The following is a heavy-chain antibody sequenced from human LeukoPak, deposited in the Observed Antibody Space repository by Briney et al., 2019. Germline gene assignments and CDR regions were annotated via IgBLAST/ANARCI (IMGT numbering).Heavy chain of an antibody. CDR3: ARGDAQLLGDYYYYYYMDV. CDR1: GYTFTGYY. V-gene: IGHV1-2*02. Sequence: ASVKVSCKASGYTFTGYYMHWVRQAPGQGLEWMGWINPNSGGTNYVQKFQGRVTMTRDTSISTAYMELSRLRSDDTAVYYCARGDAQLLGDYYYYYYMDVWGKGTTVTVSS. D-gene: IGHD2-2*01. J-gene: IGHJ6*03. CDR2: INPNSGGT.